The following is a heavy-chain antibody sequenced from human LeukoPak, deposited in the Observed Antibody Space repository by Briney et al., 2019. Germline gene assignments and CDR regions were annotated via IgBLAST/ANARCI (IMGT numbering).Heavy chain of an antibody. CDR2: IYYDGRSK. D-gene: IGHD3-3*01. J-gene: IGHJ4*02. V-gene: IGHV3-30*18. Sequence: GGSLRLSCAASGFIFSNYGMHWVRQAPDKGLEWVAVIYYDGRSKYYTDSVKGRFTISRDGSKNTLFLQMNSLRAEDTAVYYCAKSVVYYDFWSLPNDYWGQGTLVTVSS. CDR3: AKSVVYYDFWSLPNDY. CDR1: GFIFSNYG.